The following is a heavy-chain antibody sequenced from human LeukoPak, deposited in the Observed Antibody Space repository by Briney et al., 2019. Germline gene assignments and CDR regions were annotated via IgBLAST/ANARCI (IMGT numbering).Heavy chain of an antibody. CDR3: ARVHRGAAAVPFDP. J-gene: IGHJ5*02. CDR1: GFTVSSNY. Sequence: GGSLRLSCAASGFTVSSNYMSWVRQAPGKGLEWVSVIYSGGSTYYADSVKGRFTISRGNSKNTLYLQMNSLRAEDTAVYYCARVHRGAAAVPFDPWGQGTLVTVSS. V-gene: IGHV3-53*01. D-gene: IGHD2-2*01. CDR2: IYSGGST.